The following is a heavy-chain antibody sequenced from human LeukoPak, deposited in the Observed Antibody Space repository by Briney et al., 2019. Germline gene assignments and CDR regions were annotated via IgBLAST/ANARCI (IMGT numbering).Heavy chain of an antibody. V-gene: IGHV3-23*01. D-gene: IGHD2-21*02. CDR3: AKDAVVTASSDWYFDL. CDR2: ITSGGGRT. CDR1: GFTFSTYA. J-gene: IGHJ2*01. Sequence: GGSLRLSCAASGFTFSTYAVSWVRQAPGKGLEWVSTITSGGGRTFYADSVKGRFTISSDNSKNTLYLLMNSLRAEDTAVYYCAKDAVVTASSDWYFDLWGRGTLVTVSS.